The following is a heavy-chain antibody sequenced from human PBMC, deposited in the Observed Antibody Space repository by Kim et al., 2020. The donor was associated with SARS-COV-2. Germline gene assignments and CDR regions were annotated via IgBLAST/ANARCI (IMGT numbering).Heavy chain of an antibody. CDR2: INHSGST. Sequence: SETLSLTCAVYGGSFSGYYWSWIRQPPGKGLEWIGEINHSGSTNYNPSLKSRVTISVDTSKNQFSLKLSSVTAADTAVYYCAREWAAAGRNFDYWGQGTLVTVSS. D-gene: IGHD6-13*01. J-gene: IGHJ4*02. CDR3: AREWAAAGRNFDY. CDR1: GGSFSGYY. V-gene: IGHV4-34*01.